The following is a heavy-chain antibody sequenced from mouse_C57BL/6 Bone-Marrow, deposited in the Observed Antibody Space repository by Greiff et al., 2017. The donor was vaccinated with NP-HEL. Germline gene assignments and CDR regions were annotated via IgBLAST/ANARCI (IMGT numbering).Heavy chain of an antibody. Sequence: EVKLVESGGGLVKPGGSLKLSCAASGFTFSDYGMHWVRQAPEKGLEWVAYISSGSSTIYYADTVKGRFTISRDNAKNTLFLQMTSLRSEDTAMYYCARRVCAWFAYWGQGTLVTVSA. J-gene: IGHJ3*01. CDR3: ARRVCAWFAY. CDR1: GFTFSDYG. CDR2: ISSGSSTI. V-gene: IGHV5-17*01. D-gene: IGHD6-1*01.